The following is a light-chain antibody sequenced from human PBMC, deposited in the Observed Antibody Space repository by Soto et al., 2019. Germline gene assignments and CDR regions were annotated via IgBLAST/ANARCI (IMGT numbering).Light chain of an antibody. V-gene: IGKV1-5*03. CDR2: RAS. J-gene: IGKJ2*01. CDR3: QHYNNYPYT. Sequence: DIQMTQSPSTLSASVGDRVTITCRASQFISSWLAWYQQKPGKAPKLLIYRASTLESGVSSRFSGSGSGTAFTLTISGLQPDDFATYYCQHYNNYPYTFGQGTNLEI. CDR1: QFISSW.